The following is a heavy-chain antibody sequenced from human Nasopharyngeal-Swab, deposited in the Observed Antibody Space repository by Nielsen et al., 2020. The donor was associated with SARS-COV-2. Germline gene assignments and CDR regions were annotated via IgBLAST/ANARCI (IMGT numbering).Heavy chain of an antibody. D-gene: IGHD2-21*01. CDR3: ARSGDGYDY. CDR2: IYYSGST. CDR1: GGSISSYY. V-gene: IGHV4-59*01. Sequence: SETLSLTCTVSGGSISSYYWSWIRQPPGKGLEWIGYIYYSGSTNYNPSLKSRVTISVDTSKNQFSLKLSSVTAADTAVYFCARSGDGYDYWGQGTLVTVSS. J-gene: IGHJ4*02.